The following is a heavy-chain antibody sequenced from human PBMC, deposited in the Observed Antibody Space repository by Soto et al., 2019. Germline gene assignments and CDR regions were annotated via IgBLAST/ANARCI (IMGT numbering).Heavy chain of an antibody. J-gene: IGHJ5*02. CDR1: GGSFSPNY. Sequence: QVQLQESGPGLVRPSETLSLTCTLSGGSFSPNYWSWLRQPPGKGLEWVGYIYYGGTTSYNPSLTSPVTISPETSKRPFSLRLSSVPAADTAVYYCARLGNYYQSLDPWGPGTLVTVSS. V-gene: IGHV4-59*08. CDR3: ARLGNYYQSLDP. CDR2: IYYGGTT. D-gene: IGHD4-4*01.